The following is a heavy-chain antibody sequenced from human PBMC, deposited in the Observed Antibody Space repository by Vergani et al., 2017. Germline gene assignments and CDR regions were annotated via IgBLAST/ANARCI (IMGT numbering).Heavy chain of an antibody. D-gene: IGHD2-21*01. Sequence: QVQLQESGPGLVKPSQTLSLTCTVSGDSLSSSDHYWSWIRQRSDKGLEWVGHIFRSGTTYYNPSLKSRLIMSVDTSKNQFSLKLTSVTAADTAMYYCARENVVIARIFDFWGQGILVTVSS. CDR2: IFRSGTT. CDR3: ARENVVIARIFDF. CDR1: GDSLSSSDHY. J-gene: IGHJ4*02. V-gene: IGHV4-31*03.